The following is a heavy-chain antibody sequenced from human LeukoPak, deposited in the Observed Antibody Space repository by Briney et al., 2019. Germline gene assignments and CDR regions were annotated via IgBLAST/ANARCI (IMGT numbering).Heavy chain of an antibody. Sequence: GGSLRLSCAASGFTFSNYGMSWVRQAPGKGLEWVSGMSGSGGSTYYADSVKGRFTISRDNSKNTLYLQMNSLRAEDTAVYYCARGCTYYDSSGYCNLWGQGTLVTVSS. J-gene: IGHJ4*02. D-gene: IGHD3-22*01. CDR1: GFTFSNYG. CDR2: MSGSGGST. V-gene: IGHV3-23*01. CDR3: ARGCTYYDSSGYCNL.